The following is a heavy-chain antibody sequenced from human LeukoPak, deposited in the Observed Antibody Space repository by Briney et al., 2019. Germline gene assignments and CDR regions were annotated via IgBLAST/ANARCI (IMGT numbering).Heavy chain of an antibody. D-gene: IGHD6-13*01. J-gene: IGHJ6*02. CDR2: IYSGGAT. Sequence: GGFLRLSCAASGFTVSSNYMGWVRQAPGKGLEWVSVIYSGGATYYADSVKGRFTISRDNSKNMIYLEMSSLKAEDTAVYYCARESPIAAAGYYGMDVWGQGTTVTVSS. CDR1: GFTVSSNY. CDR3: ARESPIAAAGYYGMDV. V-gene: IGHV3-66*01.